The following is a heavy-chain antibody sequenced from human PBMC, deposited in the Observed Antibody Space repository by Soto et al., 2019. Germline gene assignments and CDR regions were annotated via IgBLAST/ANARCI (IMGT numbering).Heavy chain of an antibody. D-gene: IGHD1-1*01. CDR2: FSGGDGGT. CDR1: GFSISTYG. CDR3: ARWNGFGDY. Sequence: EVQLLGSGGGLVQPGGSLRLSCAASGFSISTYGVTWVRQAPGKGLEWVSGFSGGDGGTHYADSVKGRFTISRDNSKNTAYLLMNSLRTDDTAVYYSARWNGFGDYWGQGTRVTVSS. V-gene: IGHV3-23*01. J-gene: IGHJ4*02.